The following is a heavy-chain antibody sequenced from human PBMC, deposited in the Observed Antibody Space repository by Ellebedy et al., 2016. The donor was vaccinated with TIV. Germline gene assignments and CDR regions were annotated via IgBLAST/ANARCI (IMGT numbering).Heavy chain of an antibody. CDR1: GGSISSSSYY. Sequence: SETLSLTXTVSGGSISSSSYYWGWIRQPPGKGLEWIGSIYYSGSTYYNPSLKSRVTISVDTSKNQFSLKLSSVTAADTAVYYCARGGYCSSTSCWGYYYYYGMDVWGQGTTVTVSS. V-gene: IGHV4-39*07. J-gene: IGHJ6*02. CDR2: IYYSGST. CDR3: ARGGYCSSTSCWGYYYYYGMDV. D-gene: IGHD2-2*01.